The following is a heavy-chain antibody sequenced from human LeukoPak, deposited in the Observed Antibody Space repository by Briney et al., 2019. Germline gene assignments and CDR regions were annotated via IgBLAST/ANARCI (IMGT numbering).Heavy chain of an antibody. V-gene: IGHV3-21*05. J-gene: IGHJ4*02. Sequence: GGSLRLSCAASGFTFSDYSMNWVRRAPGRGLEWISYIGLASGFVSYADSVKGRFSISSDTARNSVYLQMSSLRAEDTAVYYGARDHNWAFDSWGRGTLVTVSS. CDR1: GFTFSDYS. CDR3: ARDHNWAFDS. CDR2: IGLASGFV. D-gene: IGHD1-20*01.